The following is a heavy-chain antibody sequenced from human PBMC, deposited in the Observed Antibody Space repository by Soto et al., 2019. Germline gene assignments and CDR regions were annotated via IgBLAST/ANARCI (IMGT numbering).Heavy chain of an antibody. J-gene: IGHJ4*02. D-gene: IGHD3-9*01. CDR1: GFTFSSYA. CDR2: ISGSGGST. Sequence: GGSLRLSCAASGFTFSSYAMSWVRQAPGKGLEWVSAISGSGGSTYYADSVKGRFTISRDNSKNRLYLQMNSLRAEDTAVYYCAKDRDLRYFDWGLSSYFDYWGQGTLVTVSS. V-gene: IGHV3-23*01. CDR3: AKDRDLRYFDWGLSSYFDY.